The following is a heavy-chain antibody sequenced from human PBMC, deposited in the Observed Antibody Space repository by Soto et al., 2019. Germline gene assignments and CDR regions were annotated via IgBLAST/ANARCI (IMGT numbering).Heavy chain of an antibody. CDR3: ARHPKGKYSSSWAPVLD. J-gene: IGHJ4*02. D-gene: IGHD6-13*01. V-gene: IGHV4-59*08. CDR2: IYYSGST. Sequence: SETLSLTCTVSGGSISSYYWSWIRQPPGKGLEWIGYIYYSGSTNYNPSLKSRVTISVDTSKNQFSLKLSSVTAADTAVYYCARHPKGKYSSSWAPVLDWGQGTLVTVSS. CDR1: GGSISSYY.